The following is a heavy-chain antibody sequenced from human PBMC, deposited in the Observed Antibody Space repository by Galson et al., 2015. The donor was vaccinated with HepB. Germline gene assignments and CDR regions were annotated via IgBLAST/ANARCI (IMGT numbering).Heavy chain of an antibody. J-gene: IGHJ4*02. V-gene: IGHV3-33*08. CDR2: IWYDGSNK. CDR3: ARDNPSGWFDY. D-gene: IGHD6-19*01. CDR1: GFTFSSYG. Sequence: SLRLSCAASGFTFSSYGMHWVRQAPGKGLEWVAVIWYDGSNKYYADSVKGRFTISRDNSKNTLYLQMNSLRAEDTAVYYCARDNPSGWFDYWGQGTLVTVSS.